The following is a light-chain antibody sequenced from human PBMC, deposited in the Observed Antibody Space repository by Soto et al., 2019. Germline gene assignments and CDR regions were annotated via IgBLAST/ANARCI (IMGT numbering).Light chain of an antibody. CDR3: SSYTGSSTLEGA. Sequence: QSALTQPAAVSGSPGQAITISCTGTSRDVGGYNYVSWYQLHPGKAPKLIIYDVSNRPSWVSNRFSGSKSGNTASLTISGLQAEDEADYYCSSYTGSSTLEGAFVTGTKVTVL. CDR2: DVS. V-gene: IGLV2-14*01. CDR1: SRDVGGYNY. J-gene: IGLJ1*01.